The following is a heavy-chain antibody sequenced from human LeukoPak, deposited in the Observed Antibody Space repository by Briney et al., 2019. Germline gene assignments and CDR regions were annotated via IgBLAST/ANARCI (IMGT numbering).Heavy chain of an antibody. V-gene: IGHV1-69*04. J-gene: IGHJ4*02. CDR1: GGTFSSYA. D-gene: IGHD1-26*01. Sequence: ASVKVSCKASGGTFSSYAISWVRQAPGQGLEWMGRIIPTLGTAKYAQKFQGRLTITADKSTNTAYMELSSLRSEDTAVYYCARDSVGRFSDAYFDYWGQGTLVTVSS. CDR3: ARDSVGRFSDAYFDY. CDR2: IIPTLGTA.